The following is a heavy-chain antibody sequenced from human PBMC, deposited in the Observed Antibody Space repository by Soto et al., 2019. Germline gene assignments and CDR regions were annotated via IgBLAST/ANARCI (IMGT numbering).Heavy chain of an antibody. CDR2: INPRTGST. V-gene: IGHV1-46*01. CDR3: ARDGGLLTASWHYDL. CDR1: GYSFTNYC. Sequence: QVQLVQSGADVKKPGTSVRVSCKAAGYSFTNYCMYWVRQAPGQGLEWMGMINPRTGSTRYAQKFQDRVTLTRDTSTTTVYMELSTLISDDTAVYYCARDGGLLTASWHYDLWGHGTLVTVSS. D-gene: IGHD2-15*01. J-gene: IGHJ2*01.